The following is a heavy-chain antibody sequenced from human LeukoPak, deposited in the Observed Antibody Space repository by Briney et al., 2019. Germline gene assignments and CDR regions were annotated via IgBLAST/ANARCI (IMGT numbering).Heavy chain of an antibody. Sequence: GALLLSSAASGFPFSTYEMNWVRRAPGKGREGVSYISESGSTIYYADSVEGRFTISRDNAKNSLYLQMNSLRAEDTAVYYCARGITGTTLDGFDIWGQGTMVTVSS. V-gene: IGHV3-48*03. CDR2: ISESGSTI. J-gene: IGHJ3*02. CDR3: ARGITGTTLDGFDI. D-gene: IGHD1-20*01. CDR1: GFPFSTYE.